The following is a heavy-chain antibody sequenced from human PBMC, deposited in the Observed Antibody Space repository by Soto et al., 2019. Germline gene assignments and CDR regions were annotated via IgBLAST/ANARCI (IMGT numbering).Heavy chain of an antibody. CDR1: GFTFSRYS. CDR3: GGWGVATIFGDS. D-gene: IGHD5-12*01. CDR2: IDSSSKTI. Sequence: EVQLVESGGGLVQPGGSLRVSCAASGFTFSRYSMNWVRQAPGKGLEWLSYIDSSSKTIYYADSVKGRIIISKDNAKNSLYLQRNSLRGEDTGVEPCGGWGVATIFGDSWGQGTLVTVSS. J-gene: IGHJ4*02. V-gene: IGHV3-48*01.